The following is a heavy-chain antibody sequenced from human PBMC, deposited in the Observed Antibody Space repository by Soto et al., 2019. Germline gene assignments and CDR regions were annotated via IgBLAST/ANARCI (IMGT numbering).Heavy chain of an antibody. V-gene: IGHV4-30-2*01. CDR3: ARRWGDAFDI. Sequence: SETLSLTCAVSGGSISSGGYSWSWIRQPPGKGLEWIGYIYHSGSTYYNPSLKSRVTISVDTSKNQFSLKLSSVTAADTAVYYCARRWGDAFDIWGQGTMVTVSS. CDR1: GGSISSGGYS. D-gene: IGHD3-16*01. CDR2: IYHSGST. J-gene: IGHJ3*02.